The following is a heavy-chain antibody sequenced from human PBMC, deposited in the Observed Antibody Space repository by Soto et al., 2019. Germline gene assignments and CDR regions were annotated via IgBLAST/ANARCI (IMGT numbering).Heavy chain of an antibody. Sequence: QEQLQESGPRLVKPSETLSLTCSVSGGSISNYHWSWIRQPPGKGLEWIGYISYTGSTNYSPSLKSRVTMLLATSKKQFSLKLSSVTAADTAVYYCARVAADAYWSGYDDYWGQGTLVTDSS. V-gene: IGHV4-59*01. CDR3: ARVAADAYWSGYDDY. J-gene: IGHJ4*02. D-gene: IGHD3-3*01. CDR2: ISYTGST. CDR1: GGSISNYH.